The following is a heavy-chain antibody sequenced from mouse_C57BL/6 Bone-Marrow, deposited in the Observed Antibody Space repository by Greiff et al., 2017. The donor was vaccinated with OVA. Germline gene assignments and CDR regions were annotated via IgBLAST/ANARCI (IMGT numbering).Heavy chain of an antibody. CDR3: AREDSSGPSY. CDR2: IDPSDSYT. D-gene: IGHD3-2*02. J-gene: IGHJ3*01. Sequence: QVQLQQPGAELVRPGTSVKLSCKASGYTFTSYWMHWVKQRPGQGLEWIGVIDPSDSYTNYNQKFKGKATLTVDTSSSTAYMQLSILTSEDTAVYYCAREDSSGPSYWGQGTLVTVSA. CDR1: GYTFTSYW. V-gene: IGHV1-59*01.